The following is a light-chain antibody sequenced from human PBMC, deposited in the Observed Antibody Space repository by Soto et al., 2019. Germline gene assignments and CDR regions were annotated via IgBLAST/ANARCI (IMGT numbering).Light chain of an antibody. CDR2: DAS. J-gene: IGKJ1*01. CDR1: QTISSW. Sequence: DIQMTQSPSTLSASVGDRVSITCRASQTISSWLAWYQQKPGKAPKLLIYDASSLESGVPSRFIGSRSGTEFTLTISSLQPDDFATYYCQQYKSSRSFGQGTTVEIK. CDR3: QQYKSSRS. V-gene: IGKV1-5*01.